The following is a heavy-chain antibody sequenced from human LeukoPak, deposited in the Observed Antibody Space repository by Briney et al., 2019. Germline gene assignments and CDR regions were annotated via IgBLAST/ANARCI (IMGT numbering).Heavy chain of an antibody. Sequence: SETLSLTCSVSGGSFSGYFWSWIRQPPGKGLEWIGEINHSGSTNYNPSLKSRVTISVDTSKNQFSLKLSSVTAADTAVYYCARALQGPQGYWGQGTLVTVSS. CDR3: ARALQGPQGY. J-gene: IGHJ4*02. CDR1: GGSFSGYF. CDR2: INHSGST. V-gene: IGHV4-34*01.